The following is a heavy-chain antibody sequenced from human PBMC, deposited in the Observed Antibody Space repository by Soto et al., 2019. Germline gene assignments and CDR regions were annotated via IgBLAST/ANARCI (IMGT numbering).Heavy chain of an antibody. CDR1: GFTFGNFG. J-gene: IGHJ4*02. CDR2: ISNDGSRK. D-gene: IGHD6-13*01. V-gene: IGHV3-30*03. Sequence: QVQLVAAGGGVVQPGRSLRLSCAASGFTFGNFGIHWVRQAPGKGLEWVADISNDGSRKYYAGSVQGRFTISRDNSRNTVYLQMDSLRAEDTAVYFCARGCSGGTNCFYFDFWGQGILVTVSS. CDR3: ARGCSGGTNCFYFDF.